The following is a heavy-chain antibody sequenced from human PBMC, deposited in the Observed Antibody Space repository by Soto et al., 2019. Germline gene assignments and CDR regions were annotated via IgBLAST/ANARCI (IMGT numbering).Heavy chain of an antibody. CDR3: ARVPLRGTSSYYMDV. V-gene: IGHV5-51*01. CDR2: IYPGDSDT. D-gene: IGHD1-1*01. Sequence: PGESLKISCKGSGYSFTSYWIGWVRQMPGKGLEWMGIIYPGDSDTRYSPSFQGQVTISADKPISTAYLQWSSLKAADTATYYCARVPLRGTSSYYMDVWATGTTVTVPS. CDR1: GYSFTSYW. J-gene: IGHJ6*03.